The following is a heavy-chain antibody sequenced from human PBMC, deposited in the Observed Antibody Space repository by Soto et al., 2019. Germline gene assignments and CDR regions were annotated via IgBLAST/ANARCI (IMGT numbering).Heavy chain of an antibody. CDR3: VRGVSTTMPHYFDH. J-gene: IGHJ4*02. CDR2: NYHTGSA. V-gene: IGHV4-30-2*01. D-gene: IGHD1-1*01. CDR1: GVSISSGGYS. Sequence: SETLSLTGAVSGVSISSGGYSWSWFRQPPGKGLEYIGYNYHTGSAYYTPSLLSRVTLSVDRSTNQLSLTLTSVTAADTAVYYCVRGVSTTMPHYFDHSGQGSLVTVSA.